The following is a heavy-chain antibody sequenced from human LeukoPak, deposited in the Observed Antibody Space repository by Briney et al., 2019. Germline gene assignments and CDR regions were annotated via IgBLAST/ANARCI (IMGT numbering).Heavy chain of an antibody. V-gene: IGHV4-34*01. D-gene: IGHD6-13*01. CDR3: ARAAAGTFWGISY. Sequence: SETLSLTCAVYGGSFSGYYWSWIRRPPGKGLEWIGEINYSGSTNHNPSLKSRVTISVDTSKNQFSLKLSSVTAADTAVYYCARAAAGTFWGISYWGQGTLVTVSS. CDR2: INYSGST. J-gene: IGHJ4*02. CDR1: GGSFSGYY.